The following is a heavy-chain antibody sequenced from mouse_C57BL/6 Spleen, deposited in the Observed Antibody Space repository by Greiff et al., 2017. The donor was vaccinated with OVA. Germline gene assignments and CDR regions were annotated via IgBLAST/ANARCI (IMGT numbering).Heavy chain of an antibody. CDR1: GFNIKDYY. CDR2: IDPEDGDT. J-gene: IGHJ2*01. CDR3: TTPLITTVVAYYFDY. Sequence: DVKLQESGAELVRPGASVKLSCTASGFNIKDYYMHWVKQRPEQGLEWIGRIDPEDGDTEYAPKFQGKATMTADTSSNTAYLQLSSLTSEDTAVYYCTTPLITTVVAYYFDYWGQGTTLTVSS. V-gene: IGHV14-1*01. D-gene: IGHD1-1*01.